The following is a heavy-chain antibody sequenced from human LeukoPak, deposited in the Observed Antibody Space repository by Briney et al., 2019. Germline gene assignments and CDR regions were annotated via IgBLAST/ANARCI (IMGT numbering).Heavy chain of an antibody. CDR3: AKDSGDYFSNYQTG. CDR2: ISSRSRDV. Sequence: GGSLRLSCAASGFIFSSYNMNWVRQAPGKGLEWVSSISSRSRDVYYADSVKGRFTISRDNTKSSLFLQMDSLRAEDTAVYYCAKDSGDYFSNYQTGWGQGTLVTVSS. D-gene: IGHD4-11*01. CDR1: GFIFSSYN. J-gene: IGHJ4*02. V-gene: IGHV3-21*06.